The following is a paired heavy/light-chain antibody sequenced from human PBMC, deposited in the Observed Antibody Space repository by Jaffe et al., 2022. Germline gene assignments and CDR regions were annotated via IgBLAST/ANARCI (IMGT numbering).Light chain of an antibody. CDR2: ENN. Sequence: QSVLTQPPSVSAAPGQKVTISCSGSSSNIGNNYVSWYQQLPGTAPKLLIYENNKRPSGIPDRFSGSKSGTSATLGITGLQTGDEADYYCGTWDSSLSAPFGTGTKVTVL. V-gene: IGLV1-51*02. CDR1: SSNIGNNY. CDR3: GTWDSSLSAP. J-gene: IGLJ1*01.
Heavy chain of an antibody. CDR1: GYSFTSYW. V-gene: IGHV5-51*03. D-gene: IGHD3-22*01. CDR2: IYLGDSDT. CDR3: VRPYYYDSSGYYPLDYYFDY. J-gene: IGHJ4*02. Sequence: EVQLVQSGAEVKKPGESLKISCKGSGYSFTSYWIGWVRQMPGKGLEWMGIIYLGDSDTRYSPSFQGQVTISADKSISTAYLQWSSLKASDTAMYYCVRPYYYDSSGYYPLDYYFDYWGQGTLVTVSS.